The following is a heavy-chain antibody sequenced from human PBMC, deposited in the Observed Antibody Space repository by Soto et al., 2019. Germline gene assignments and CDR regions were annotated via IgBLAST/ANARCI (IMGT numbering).Heavy chain of an antibody. Sequence: SGPTRVNPTQTLTLTCTFSGFSLTTNGMCLSWIRQPPGKALEWLALIDWDDNTYYSTSLNNRLTLSKDTSKNQVVLLVRHMGPVDTATYYCARIPCGNYYTENFFDPWGQGIPVTVSS. V-gene: IGHV2-70*01. D-gene: IGHD3-22*01. CDR1: GFSLTTNGMC. J-gene: IGHJ5*02. CDR2: IDWDDNT. CDR3: ARIPCGNYYTENFFDP.